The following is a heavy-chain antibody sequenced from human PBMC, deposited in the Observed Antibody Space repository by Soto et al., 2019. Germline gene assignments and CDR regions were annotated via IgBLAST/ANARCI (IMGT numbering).Heavy chain of an antibody. J-gene: IGHJ6*02. CDR2: ISGSGGSS. V-gene: IGHV3-23*01. CDR1: GFAFSTYA. D-gene: IGHD6-13*01. Sequence: GGSLRLSCAASGFAFSTYAMTWVRQAPGKGLEWVSVISGSGGSSYYAASVKGRFTISRDNSKNTLFLQMNGLRAEDTAVYYCAKVTKRAAAGRYEYYKYEMDVWGQGTTVTVSS. CDR3: AKVTKRAAAGRYEYYKYEMDV.